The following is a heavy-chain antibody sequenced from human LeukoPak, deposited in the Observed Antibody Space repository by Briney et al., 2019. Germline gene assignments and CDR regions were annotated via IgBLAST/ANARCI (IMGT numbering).Heavy chain of an antibody. CDR3: ARYGLIRGFEY. D-gene: IGHD3-16*01. J-gene: IGHJ4*02. CDR2: MFYSEST. V-gene: IGHV4-61*01. Sequence: SETLSLTCSVSGASVSDGNYYWSWIRQPPGKGLEWIGYMFYSESTNYSPSLKSRVTISVDTSKNQFSLKLSSVTAADTAVYYCARYGLIRGFEYWGQGTLVTVSS. CDR1: GASVSDGNYY.